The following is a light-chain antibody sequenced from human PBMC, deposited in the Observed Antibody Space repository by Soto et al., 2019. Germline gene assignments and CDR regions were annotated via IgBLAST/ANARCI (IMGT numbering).Light chain of an antibody. CDR3: QQYGSSPPT. CDR2: GAS. V-gene: IGKV3-20*01. J-gene: IGKJ1*01. CDR1: QSISRY. Sequence: IVLTQSACTLSLCPGERSXXXXXASQSISRYLAWYQQKPGQGPRLLIYGASNRATGTPDRFSGSGSGTDFTLTINRLEPEDFALYYCQQYGSSPPTSGQGTKVDIK.